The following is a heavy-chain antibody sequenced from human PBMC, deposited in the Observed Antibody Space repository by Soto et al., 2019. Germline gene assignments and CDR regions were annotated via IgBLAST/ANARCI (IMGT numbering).Heavy chain of an antibody. J-gene: IGHJ2*01. V-gene: IGHV4-59*01. CDR1: GGSISSGY. CDR3: ARGTRSNSGYKPDWYF. D-gene: IGHD5-18*01. Sequence: SETLSLTCSGSGGSISSGYWSWLRQSPGEGLEWIGHISNSGTTNYSPSLKNRVFMSVDTSKTQISLKVSSVNAADTAVYYCARGTRSNSGYKPDWYF. CDR2: ISNSGTT.